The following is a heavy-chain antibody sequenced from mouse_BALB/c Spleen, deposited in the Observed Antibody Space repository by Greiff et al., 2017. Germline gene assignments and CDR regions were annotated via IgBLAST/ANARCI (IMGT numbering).Heavy chain of an antibody. V-gene: IGHV1-87*01. CDR1: GYTFTSYW. CDR2: IYPGDGDT. CDR3: ASGGNYNY. Sequence: QLQESGAELARPGASVKLSCKASGYTFTSYWMQWVKQRPGQGLEWIGAIYPGDGDTRYTQKFKGKATLTADKSSSTAYMQLSSLASEDSAVYYCASGGNYNYWGQGTTLTVSS. J-gene: IGHJ2*01. D-gene: IGHD2-1*01.